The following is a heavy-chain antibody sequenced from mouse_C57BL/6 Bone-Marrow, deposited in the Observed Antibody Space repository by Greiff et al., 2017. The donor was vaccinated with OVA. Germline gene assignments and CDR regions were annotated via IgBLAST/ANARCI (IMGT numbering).Heavy chain of an antibody. Sequence: VQLQQSGGGLVKPGGSLKLSCAASGFTFSDYGMHWVRQAPEKGLAWVAYISSGSSTIYYADTVKGRFTISRDNAKNTLFLQMTSLRSEDTAMYYCAREDTTVVDRYFDYWGQGTSLTVSS. CDR2: ISSGSSTI. V-gene: IGHV5-17*01. D-gene: IGHD1-1*01. CDR1: GFTFSDYG. J-gene: IGHJ2*02. CDR3: AREDTTVVDRYFDY.